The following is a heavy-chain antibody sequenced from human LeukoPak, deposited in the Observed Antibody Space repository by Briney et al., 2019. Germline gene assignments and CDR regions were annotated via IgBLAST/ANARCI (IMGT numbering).Heavy chain of an antibody. V-gene: IGHV3-21*01. J-gene: IGHJ3*02. CDR3: AREGGYSSSLDAFDI. D-gene: IGHD6-6*01. CDR1: GFTFSSYS. CDR2: ISSSSSYI. Sequence: PGGSLRLSCAASGFTFSSYSMNWVRQAPGKGLEWVSSISSSSSYIYYADSVKGRFTISRDNAKNSLYLQMNSLRAEDTAVYYCAREGGYSSSLDAFDIWGQGTMVTVSS.